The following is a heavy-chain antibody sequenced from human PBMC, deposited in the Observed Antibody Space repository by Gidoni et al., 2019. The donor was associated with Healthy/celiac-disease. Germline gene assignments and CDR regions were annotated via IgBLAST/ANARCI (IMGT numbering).Heavy chain of an antibody. Sequence: QVQLVQSGAAVRKPGDAVKVSCKASGCTVNSYGISGVGQTPGHGLEWMGWISAYNGIPNYAQKLPGRVTMTTDTSTSTAYMELRSLRADDTAVYYCARGEKGAAAYYYYGMDVWGQGTTVTVSS. J-gene: IGHJ6*02. V-gene: IGHV1-18*01. CDR3: ARGEKGAAAYYYYGMDV. CDR1: GCTVNSYG. D-gene: IGHD2-2*01. CDR2: ISAYNGIP.